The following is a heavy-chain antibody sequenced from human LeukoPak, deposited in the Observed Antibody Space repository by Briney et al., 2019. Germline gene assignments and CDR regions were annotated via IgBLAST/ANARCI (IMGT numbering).Heavy chain of an antibody. CDR1: GFTFTTYA. J-gene: IGHJ4*02. CDR3: AKERFSEFDY. V-gene: IGHV3-23*01. Sequence: GGSLRLSCAASGFTFTTYAMSWVRQAPGKGLEWVSTISGSGGSTYYADSVEGRFSISRDNSKSTEFLQMNNLRGEDTATYFCAKERFSEFDYWGQGILVTVSS. D-gene: IGHD3-3*01. CDR2: ISGSGGST.